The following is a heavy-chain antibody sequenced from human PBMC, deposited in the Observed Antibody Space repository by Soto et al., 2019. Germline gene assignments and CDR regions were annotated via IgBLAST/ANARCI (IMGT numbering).Heavy chain of an antibody. Sequence: PGGSLRLSCAASGFTFSSYSMNWVRQAPGKGLEWVSSISSSSSYIYYADSVKGRFTISRDNAKNSLYLQMNSLRAEDTAVYYCACPVHVDIVATDYYYYGMDVWGQGTTVTVSS. CDR1: GFTFSSYS. CDR2: ISSSSSYI. D-gene: IGHD5-12*01. J-gene: IGHJ6*02. V-gene: IGHV3-21*01. CDR3: ACPVHVDIVATDYYYYGMDV.